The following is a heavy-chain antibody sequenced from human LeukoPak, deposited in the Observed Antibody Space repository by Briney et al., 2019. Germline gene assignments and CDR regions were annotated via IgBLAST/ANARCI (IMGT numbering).Heavy chain of an antibody. J-gene: IGHJ6*02. V-gene: IGHV3-7*01. CDR1: GLTFGTYW. CDR2: INHDGSEK. CDR3: VRVNGMDV. Sequence: GGSLRLSCAASGLTFGTYWMTWVRQAPGKGLEWVANINHDGSEKLYVDSVKGRFTVSRDNAKNSLYLQMNSLRAEDTAVYYCVRVNGMDVWGQGTTVTVSS.